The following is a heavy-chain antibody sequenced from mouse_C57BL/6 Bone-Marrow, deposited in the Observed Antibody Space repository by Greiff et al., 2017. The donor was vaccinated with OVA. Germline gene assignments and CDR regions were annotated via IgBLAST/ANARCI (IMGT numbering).Heavy chain of an antibody. CDR1: GFNIKDDY. V-gene: IGHV14-4*01. CDR2: IDPENGDT. Sequence: EVQLQQSGAELVRPGASVKLSCTASGFNIKDDYMHWVKERPEQGLEWIGWIDPENGDTEYASKFQGKATITADQSSKTVYLHLSSLTSEDTAVYYCTTYRYWGQGTTLTVSS. CDR3: TTYRY. J-gene: IGHJ2*01.